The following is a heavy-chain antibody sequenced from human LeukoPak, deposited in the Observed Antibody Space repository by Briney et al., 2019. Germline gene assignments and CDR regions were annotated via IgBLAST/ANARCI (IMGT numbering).Heavy chain of an antibody. CDR2: IREDGSEK. CDR3: ARGPDVVVPAAHTDY. D-gene: IGHD2-2*01. Sequence: QPGGSLRLSCAASGFTFSNYWRGWVRQAPGKGLEWVANIREDGSEKYYVDSVKGQFTISRDNAKNSLFLQMNSLRAEDTAVYYCARGPDVVVPAAHTDYWGQGTLVTVSS. J-gene: IGHJ4*02. V-gene: IGHV3-7*01. CDR1: GFTFSNYW.